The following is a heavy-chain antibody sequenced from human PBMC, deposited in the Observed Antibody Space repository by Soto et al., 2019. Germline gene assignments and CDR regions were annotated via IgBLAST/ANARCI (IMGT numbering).Heavy chain of an antibody. CDR2: IDYNGVT. CDR3: GKVLVGATGHTDSDS. V-gene: IGHV4-39*01. J-gene: IGHJ4*02. CDR1: GGSIYRSGYY. Sequence: VSGGSIYRSGYYWGWIRQPPGRGLEWIGNIDYNGVTYSNPSLKSRVTISRDTSKNQLSLKLTSVTAADTALYYCGKVLVGATGHTDSDSWGPGTLVTVSS. D-gene: IGHD2-15*01.